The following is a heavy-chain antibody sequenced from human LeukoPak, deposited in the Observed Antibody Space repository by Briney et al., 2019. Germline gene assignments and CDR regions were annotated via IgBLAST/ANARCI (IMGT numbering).Heavy chain of an antibody. CDR1: GYTLTELS. CDR3: ATAGDSEGPFDY. J-gene: IGHJ4*02. CDR2: FDPEDGET. Sequence: ASVKVSCKVSGYTLTELSMHWVRQAPGKGLEWMGGFDPEDGETIYAQKFQGRVTMTEDTSTDTAYMELSSLRSEDTAVYYCATAGDSEGPFDYWGQGTLVTVSS. D-gene: IGHD2-21*02. V-gene: IGHV1-24*01.